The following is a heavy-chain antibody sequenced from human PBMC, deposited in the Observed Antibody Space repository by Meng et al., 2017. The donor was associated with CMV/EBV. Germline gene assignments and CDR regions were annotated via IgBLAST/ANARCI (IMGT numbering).Heavy chain of an antibody. CDR3: ARDPPMYYDFWSGYLYDAFDI. J-gene: IGHJ3*02. D-gene: IGHD3-3*01. Sequence: GESLKISCAASGFTFSSYSMNWVRQAPGKGLERVSYISSSSSTIYYADSVKGRFTISRDNAKNSLYLQMNSLRAEDTAVYYCARDPPMYYDFWSGYLYDAFDIWGQGTMVTVS. V-gene: IGHV3-48*04. CDR2: ISSSSSTI. CDR1: GFTFSSYS.